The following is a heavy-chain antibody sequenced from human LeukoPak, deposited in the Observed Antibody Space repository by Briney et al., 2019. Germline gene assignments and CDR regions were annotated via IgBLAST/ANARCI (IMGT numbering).Heavy chain of an antibody. D-gene: IGHD5-24*01. V-gene: IGHV4-39*02. Sequence: ASETLSLTCTVSGGSISSSSYYWGWIRQPPGKGLEWIGSIYYSGSIYYNPSLKSRVTISVDTSKNQLSLKLSSVTAADTAVYYCAREITFYYYGMDVWGQGTTVTVSS. CDR1: GGSISSSSYY. CDR3: AREITFYYYGMDV. CDR2: IYYSGSI. J-gene: IGHJ6*02.